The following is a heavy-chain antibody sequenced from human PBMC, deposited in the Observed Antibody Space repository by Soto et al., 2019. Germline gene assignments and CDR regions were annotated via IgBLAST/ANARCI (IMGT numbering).Heavy chain of an antibody. CDR2: INSDGSST. CDR3: ARVGLYYDILTGYSFDY. CDR1: GFTFSSYW. Sequence: GGSLGLSCAASGFTFSSYWMHWVRQAPGKGLVWVSRINSDGSSTSYADSVKGRFTISRDNAKNTLYLQMSSLRAEDTAVYYCARVGLYYDILTGYSFDYWGQGTLVTVSS. V-gene: IGHV3-74*01. D-gene: IGHD3-9*01. J-gene: IGHJ4*02.